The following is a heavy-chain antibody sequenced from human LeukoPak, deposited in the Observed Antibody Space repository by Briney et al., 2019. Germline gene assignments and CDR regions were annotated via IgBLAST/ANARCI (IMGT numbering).Heavy chain of an antibody. Sequence: PGGSLRLSCAASGCTFSSYWMSWVRQAPGKGLEWVANIKQDGSEKYYVDSVKGRFTISRDNAKNSLYLQMNSLRAEDTAVYYCARVPVVTAPEVYMDVWGKGTTVTVSS. CDR3: ARVPVVTAPEVYMDV. J-gene: IGHJ6*03. D-gene: IGHD2-21*02. V-gene: IGHV3-7*01. CDR1: GCTFSSYW. CDR2: IKQDGSEK.